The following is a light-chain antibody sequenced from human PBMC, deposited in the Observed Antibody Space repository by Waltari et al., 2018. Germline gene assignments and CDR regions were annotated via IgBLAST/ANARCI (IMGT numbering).Light chain of an antibody. V-gene: IGKV1-5*03. J-gene: IGKJ2*01. CDR1: QSISTW. Sequence: DIQMTQSPSTRSASVGDRVTITCRASQSISTWLAWYQQNPGTAPKLLIYEASTLQTGVPSRFSGTGSGTDFTLTISSLQPDDFATYYCQQYNSYSLYTFGQGNKLEI. CDR3: QQYNSYSLYT. CDR2: EAS.